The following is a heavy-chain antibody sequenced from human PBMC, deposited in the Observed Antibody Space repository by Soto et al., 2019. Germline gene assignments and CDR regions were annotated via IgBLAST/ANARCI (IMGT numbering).Heavy chain of an antibody. CDR1: GFTFSNYG. CDR2: IWYDGSNK. J-gene: IGHJ6*02. D-gene: IGHD3-10*01. V-gene: IGHV3-33*01. CDR3: ARGASALLGGMDV. Sequence: QVQLVESGGGVVQPGRSLRLSCAASGFTFSNYGMHWVRQAPGKGLEWVAVIWYDGSNKYYADSVKGRFTISRDNSKNTLYLQIHCLRDEDTVVYYCARGASALLGGMDVWGQGTTVTVSS.